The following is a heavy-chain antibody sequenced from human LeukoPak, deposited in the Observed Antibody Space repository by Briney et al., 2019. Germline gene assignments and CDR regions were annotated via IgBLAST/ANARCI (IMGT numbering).Heavy chain of an antibody. V-gene: IGHV3-30*18. CDR2: ISSGGANK. J-gene: IGHJ4*02. CDR3: AKDPDDYGDY. Sequence: PGGSLRLSCAASGFTLSSYGMLWVRQAPGKGLEWVAFISSGGANKYYANSVKGRFTISRDNSKNTLYLQLNSLRGEDTAVYYCAKDPDDYGDYWGQGTLVTVSS. CDR1: GFTLSSYG.